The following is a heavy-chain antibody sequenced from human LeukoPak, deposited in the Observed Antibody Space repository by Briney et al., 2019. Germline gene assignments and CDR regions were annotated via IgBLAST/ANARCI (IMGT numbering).Heavy chain of an antibody. V-gene: IGHV4-30-4*01. Sequence: PSQTLSLTCTVSGGSISSGDYYWSWIRQPPGKGLEWIGYIYYSGSTYYNPSLKSRVTISVDTSKNLFSLKLSSVTAADTAVYYCARRYYDILTGYPYYFDYWGQGTLVTVSS. CDR3: ARRYYDILTGYPYYFDY. D-gene: IGHD3-9*01. CDR2: IYYSGST. J-gene: IGHJ4*02. CDR1: GGSISSGDYY.